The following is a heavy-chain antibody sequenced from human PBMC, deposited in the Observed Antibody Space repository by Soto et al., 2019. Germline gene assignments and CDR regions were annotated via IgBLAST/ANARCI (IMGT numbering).Heavy chain of an antibody. CDR2: IYYSGST. D-gene: IGHD3-10*01. CDR1: GGSVSSSCYY. J-gene: IGHJ6*02. V-gene: IGHV4-39*02. Sequence: PSETLSLACTISGGSVSSSCYYLGWIRQPPGKGLEWIGSIYYSGSTYYNPSLKSRVTISVDTSKNQFSLKLSSVTAADTAVYYCARDCYYYGSGRYWRPENYGMDVWGQGTTVS. CDR3: ARDCYYYGSGRYWRPENYGMDV.